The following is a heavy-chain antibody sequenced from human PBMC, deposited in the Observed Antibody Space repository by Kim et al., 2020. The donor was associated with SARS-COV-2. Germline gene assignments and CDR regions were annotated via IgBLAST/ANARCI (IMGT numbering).Heavy chain of an antibody. D-gene: IGHD6-19*01. CDR3: ARIFRGSGWYT. V-gene: IGHV4-34*01. J-gene: IGHJ5*02. CDR2: INHSGST. Sequence: SETLSLTCAVYGGSFSGYYWSWIRQPPGKGLEWIGEINHSGSTNYNPSLKSRVTISVDTSKNQFSLKLSSVTAADTAVYYCARIFRGSGWYTWGQGTLVTVSS. CDR1: GGSFSGYY.